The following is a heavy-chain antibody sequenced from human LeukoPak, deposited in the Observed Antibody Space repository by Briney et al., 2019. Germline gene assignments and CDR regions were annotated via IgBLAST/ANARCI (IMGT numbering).Heavy chain of an antibody. CDR3: ARHTRGVDRALVQDALDI. CDR1: GYSFTDYW. Sequence: GESLKISCQRSGYSFTDYWIGWVRQLPGKGLECMGIIYPDDSDIRYSPSFQGQVTISADKSVSTAYLQWSSLKASDTAMYYCARHTRGVDRALVQDALDIWGQGTTVTVSS. V-gene: IGHV5-51*01. J-gene: IGHJ3*02. D-gene: IGHD5-18*01. CDR2: IYPDDSDI.